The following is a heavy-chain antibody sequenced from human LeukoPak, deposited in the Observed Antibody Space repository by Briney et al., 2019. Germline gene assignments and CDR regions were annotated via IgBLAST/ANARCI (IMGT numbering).Heavy chain of an antibody. CDR1: GYTFSSYG. CDR3: ARDPSNTSGLYAYLGY. V-gene: IGHV1-18*01. Sequence: ASVKVSCKASGYTFSSYGISWVRQAPGQGLEWMGWISAYNGNTNFAQEFQGRVTMTTDTSTSTASMELRSLGSDDTAVYYCARDPSNTSGLYAYLGYWGQGTLVTVSS. CDR2: ISAYNGNT. J-gene: IGHJ4*02. D-gene: IGHD6-19*01.